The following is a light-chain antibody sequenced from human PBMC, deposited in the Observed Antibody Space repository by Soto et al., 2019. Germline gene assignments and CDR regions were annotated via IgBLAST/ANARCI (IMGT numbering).Light chain of an antibody. CDR1: TGAVTSAYY. CDR3: LLYYGAAVV. CDR2: STD. V-gene: IGLV7-43*01. Sequence: QAVVTQEPSLTVSPGGTVTLTCASSTGAVTSAYYPNWFQQKPGQAPRALIYSTDSKHSWTPARFSGSLLGGKAALTLSGVQPEDEADYYCLLYYGAAVVFGVGTKVTVL. J-gene: IGLJ2*01.